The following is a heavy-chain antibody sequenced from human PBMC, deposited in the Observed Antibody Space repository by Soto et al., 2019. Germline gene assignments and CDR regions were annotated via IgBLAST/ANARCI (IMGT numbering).Heavy chain of an antibody. Sequence: ASVKVSCKVSGYTLTELSMHWVRQAPGKGLEWMGGFDPEDGETIYAQKFQGRVTMTEDTSTDTAYMELGSLRSEDTAVYCCATSIVGATTPLLDYYYGMDVWGQGTTVTVSS. CDR2: FDPEDGET. D-gene: IGHD1-26*01. CDR1: GYTLTELS. CDR3: ATSIVGATTPLLDYYYGMDV. V-gene: IGHV1-24*01. J-gene: IGHJ6*02.